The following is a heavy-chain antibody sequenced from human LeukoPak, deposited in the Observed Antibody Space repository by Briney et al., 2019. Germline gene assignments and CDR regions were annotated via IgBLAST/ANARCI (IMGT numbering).Heavy chain of an antibody. CDR3: AKIGYNYAYDY. CDR1: GFTFSGYW. Sequence: GGSLRLSCAASGFTFSGYWMSCVREAPGKGLEWVANIKEDGSEKYYVDSVKGRLTISRDNAKNSLYLQMNSLRAEDTAMYYCAKIGYNYAYDYLDQGTLVTVSS. V-gene: IGHV3-7*05. J-gene: IGHJ4*02. CDR2: IKEDGSEK. D-gene: IGHD5-18*01.